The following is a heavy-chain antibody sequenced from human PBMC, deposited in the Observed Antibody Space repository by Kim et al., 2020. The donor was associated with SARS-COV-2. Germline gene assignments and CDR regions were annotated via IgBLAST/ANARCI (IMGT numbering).Heavy chain of an antibody. V-gene: IGHV4-59*08. D-gene: IGHD1-26*01. CDR2: IYYSGST. CDR1: GGSISSYY. J-gene: IGHJ6*02. Sequence: SETLSLTCTVSGGSISSYYWSWIRQPPGKGLEWIGYIYYSGSTTYNPSLKSRVTISVDTSKNQFSLKLSSVTAADTAVYYCAALRPEQWARYYYYGMDVWGQGTTVTVTS. CDR3: AALRPEQWARYYYYGMDV.